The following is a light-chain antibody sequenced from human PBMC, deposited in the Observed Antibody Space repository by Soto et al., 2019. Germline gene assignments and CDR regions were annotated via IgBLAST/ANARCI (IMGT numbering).Light chain of an antibody. V-gene: IGLV2-14*01. CDR2: EVT. Sequence: QSALTQPASVSGSPGQSITISCTGTSSDVAAYNYVSWYQQHPGKAPKLMIFEVTYRPSGVSNRLSGSKSGNTASLTSSGLQAEDEADYYCSSYTTSSTLVFGTGTKLTVL. CDR1: SSDVAAYNY. CDR3: SSYTTSSTLV. J-gene: IGLJ1*01.